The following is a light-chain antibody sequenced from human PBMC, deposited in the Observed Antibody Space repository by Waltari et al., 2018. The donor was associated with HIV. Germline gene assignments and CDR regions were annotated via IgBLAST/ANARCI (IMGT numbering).Light chain of an antibody. V-gene: IGLV1-40*01. CDR2: GNN. J-gene: IGLJ2*01. CDR1: NSNIGAASD. CDR3: QSYDSSLSGSV. Sequence: QSVLTQPPSVSGAPRQRVTISCPGSNSNIGAASDVHWFQQLPGTAPKLVNYGNNNRPSGVPDRFSGSKSGTSASLAISGLQAEDEADYYCQSYDSSLSGSVFGGGTKLTVL.